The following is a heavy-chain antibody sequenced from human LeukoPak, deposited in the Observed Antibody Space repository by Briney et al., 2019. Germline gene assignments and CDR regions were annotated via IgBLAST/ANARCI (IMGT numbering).Heavy chain of an antibody. J-gene: IGHJ4*02. CDR1: GFTFSRYD. V-gene: IGHV3-13*01. D-gene: IGHD2-15*01. CDR2: IGTAGDT. CDR3: ARLYCSGGSCYLDY. Sequence: PGGSLRLSCAASGFTFSRYDMQWVRQATGKGLEWVSAIGTAGDTYYPGSVKGRFTISRENAKNSLYLQMNSLRAGDTAVYYCARLYCSGGSCYLDYWGQGTLVTVSS.